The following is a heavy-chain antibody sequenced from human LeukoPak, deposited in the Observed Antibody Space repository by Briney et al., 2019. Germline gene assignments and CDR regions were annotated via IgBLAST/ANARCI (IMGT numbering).Heavy chain of an antibody. Sequence: ASVKVSCKASGYTFTSYDINWMRQATGQGLEWMGWMNPNSGNTGYAQKFQGRVTMTRNTSISTAYMELSSLRSEDTAVYYCARVFKGYDFWSGYPDYYYYGMDVWGQGTTVTVSS. CDR3: ARVFKGYDFWSGYPDYYYYGMDV. CDR2: MNPNSGNT. J-gene: IGHJ6*02. CDR1: GYTFTSYD. D-gene: IGHD3-3*01. V-gene: IGHV1-8*01.